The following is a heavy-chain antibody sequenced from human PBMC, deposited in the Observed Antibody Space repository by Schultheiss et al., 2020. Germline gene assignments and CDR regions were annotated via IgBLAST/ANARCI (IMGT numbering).Heavy chain of an antibody. Sequence: SVKVSCKASGGTFSSYTISWVRQAPGQGLEWMGRIIPILGIANYAQKFQGRVTITADKSTSTAYMELSSLRSEDTAVYYCARGKDDSSGYFYYYYGMDVWGQGTTVTVSS. CDR3: ARGKDDSSGYFYYYYGMDV. CDR1: GGTFSSYT. CDR2: IIPILGIA. V-gene: IGHV1-69*02. D-gene: IGHD3-22*01. J-gene: IGHJ6*02.